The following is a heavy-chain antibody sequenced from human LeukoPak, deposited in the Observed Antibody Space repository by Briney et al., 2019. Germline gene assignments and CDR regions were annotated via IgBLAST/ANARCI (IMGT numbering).Heavy chain of an antibody. J-gene: IGHJ5*02. Sequence: GASVKVSCKASGGTFSSYAISWVRQAPGQGLEWMGGIIPIFGTANYAQKFQGRVTITADESTSTAYMELSSLRSEDTAVYYCASQNVGNPGGPYNWFDPWGQGTLVTVSS. D-gene: IGHD4-23*01. CDR2: IIPIFGTA. CDR1: GGTFSSYA. V-gene: IGHV1-69*13. CDR3: ASQNVGNPGGPYNWFDP.